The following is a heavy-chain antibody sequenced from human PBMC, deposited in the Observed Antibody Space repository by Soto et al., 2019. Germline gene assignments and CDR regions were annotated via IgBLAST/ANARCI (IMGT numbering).Heavy chain of an antibody. Sequence: SSAKVSCKASGYTFTSYGISWLRQAPRQGLERMGWIRAYNGNTNYAQKLQGRVTTPTDTSTSSAHMEMRSLTSEDPALYSCATGSLWNWLDPWGQRTMVTVSS. V-gene: IGHV1-18*01. CDR2: IRAYNGNT. CDR3: ATGSLWNWLDP. J-gene: IGHJ5*02. D-gene: IGHD2-21*01. CDR1: GYTFTSYG.